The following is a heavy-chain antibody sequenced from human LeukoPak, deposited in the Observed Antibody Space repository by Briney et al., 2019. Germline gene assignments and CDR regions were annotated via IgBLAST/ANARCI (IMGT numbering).Heavy chain of an antibody. D-gene: IGHD6-19*01. Sequence: ASVKVSCKASGYTFTGYYMHWVRQAPGQGLEWMGWINPNSGGTNHAQKFQGRVSMTRDTSISTAYMELSRLRSDDTAVYYCAQSSGWDSLKHWGQGTLVTVSS. J-gene: IGHJ4*02. V-gene: IGHV1-2*02. CDR2: INPNSGGT. CDR1: GYTFTGYY. CDR3: AQSSGWDSLKH.